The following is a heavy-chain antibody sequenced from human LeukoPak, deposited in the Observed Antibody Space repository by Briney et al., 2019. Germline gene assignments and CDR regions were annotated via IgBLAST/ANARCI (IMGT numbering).Heavy chain of an antibody. CDR2: IYTSGST. Sequence: SETLSLTCTVSGCSISSGSYYWSWIRQPAGKGLEWIGRIYTSGSTNYNPSLKSRVTISVDTSKNQFSLKLSSVTAADTAVYYCASGGSSRAFDIWGQGTMVTVSS. CDR1: GCSISSGSYY. J-gene: IGHJ3*02. V-gene: IGHV4-61*02. D-gene: IGHD6-6*01. CDR3: ASGGSSRAFDI.